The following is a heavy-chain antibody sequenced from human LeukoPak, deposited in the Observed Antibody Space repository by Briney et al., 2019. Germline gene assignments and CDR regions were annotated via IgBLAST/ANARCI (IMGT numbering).Heavy chain of an antibody. D-gene: IGHD1-7*01. V-gene: IGHV4-59*08. Sequence: SETLSLTCSVSGGSLSNYYWSWIRQPPGKGLEWIGYTYYSGSTNYNPSLKSRVTISVDTSKNQFSLKLRSVTAADTAVYYCARIITGTGFAFDYWGQGTLVTVSS. CDR1: GGSLSNYY. CDR3: ARIITGTGFAFDY. CDR2: TYYSGST. J-gene: IGHJ4*02.